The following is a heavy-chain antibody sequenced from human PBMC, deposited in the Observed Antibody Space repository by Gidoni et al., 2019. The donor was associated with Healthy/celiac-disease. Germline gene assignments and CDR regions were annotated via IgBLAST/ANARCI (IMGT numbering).Heavy chain of an antibody. Sequence: EVQLVESGGGLVQPGVYLRLSCAASGFTFSSYWMSWVRQAPGKGLEWVANIKQDGSEKYYVDSVKGRFTISRDNAKNSLYLQMNSLRAEDTAVYYCAREYCSSTSCYFGYWGQGTLVTVSS. CDR3: AREYCSSTSCYFGY. D-gene: IGHD2-2*01. CDR1: GFTFSSYW. V-gene: IGHV3-7*03. CDR2: IKQDGSEK. J-gene: IGHJ4*02.